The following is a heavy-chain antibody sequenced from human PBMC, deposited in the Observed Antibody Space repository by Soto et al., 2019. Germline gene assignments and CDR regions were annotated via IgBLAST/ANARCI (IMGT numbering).Heavy chain of an antibody. D-gene: IGHD3-22*01. J-gene: IGHJ4*02. CDR2: IYYSGST. V-gene: IGHV4-39*01. CDR3: ARHSDSSGYYYPTFADY. CDR1: GGSISSSSYY. Sequence: SETLSLTCAVSGGSISSSSYYWGWIRQPPGKGLEWIGSIYYSGSTYYNPSLKSRVTISVDTSKNHFSLQLTSVTAADTAVYYCARHSDSSGYYYPTFADYWGQGTLVTVSS.